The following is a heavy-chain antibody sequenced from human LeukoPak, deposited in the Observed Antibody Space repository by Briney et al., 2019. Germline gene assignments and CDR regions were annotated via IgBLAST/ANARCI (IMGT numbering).Heavy chain of an antibody. CDR3: ARVSSGWYEGGHFDY. V-gene: IGHV3-33*08. CDR2: IWYDGSNK. J-gene: IGHJ4*02. Sequence: GGSLRLSCAASGFTFSSYAMHWVRQAPGKGLEWVAVIWYDGSNKYYADSVKGRFTISRDNSKNTLYLQMNSLRAEDTAVYYCARVSSGWYEGGHFDYWGQGTLVTVSS. CDR1: GFTFSSYA. D-gene: IGHD6-19*01.